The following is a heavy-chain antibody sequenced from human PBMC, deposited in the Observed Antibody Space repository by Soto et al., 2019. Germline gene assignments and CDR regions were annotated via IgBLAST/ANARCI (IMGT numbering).Heavy chain of an antibody. J-gene: IGHJ4*02. CDR2: IIPIFGTA. Sequence: GASVKVSCKASGGTFSSYAISWVRQAPGQGLEWMGGIIPIFGTANYAQKFQGRVTITADESTSTAYMELSSLRSEDTAVYYCAREGRGYCSSTSCPTKGYFDYWGQGTLVTVSS. D-gene: IGHD2-2*01. CDR3: AREGRGYCSSTSCPTKGYFDY. CDR1: GGTFSSYA. V-gene: IGHV1-69*13.